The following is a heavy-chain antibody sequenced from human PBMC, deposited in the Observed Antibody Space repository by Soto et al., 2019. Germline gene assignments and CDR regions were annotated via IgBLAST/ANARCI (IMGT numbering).Heavy chain of an antibody. CDR3: ASHYYGSGAFDY. D-gene: IGHD3-10*01. V-gene: IGHV4-59*12. J-gene: IGHJ4*02. CDR2: IYYSGST. Sequence: SETLSLTCTVSGGSISSYFLSWIRQPPGKGLEWIGYIYYSGSTNYNPSLKSRVTISVDTSKNQFSLKLSSVTAADTAVYYCASHYYGSGAFDYWGQGTLVTVYS. CDR1: GGSISSYF.